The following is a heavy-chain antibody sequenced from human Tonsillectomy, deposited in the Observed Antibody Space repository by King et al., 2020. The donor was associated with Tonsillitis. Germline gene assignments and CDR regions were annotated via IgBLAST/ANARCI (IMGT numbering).Heavy chain of an antibody. CDR3: AKLLWGSGWNMIFDP. Sequence: VQLVESGGGLIQPGGSLRLSCAASGFTFSSYDMSWVRQAPGKGLEWVSGLSGSDDTTYYADSVKGRFIVSRDNSKNTMYLQANGLRAEDSAVYYCAKLLWGSGWNMIFDPWGQGTLVTVPT. J-gene: IGHJ5*02. CDR2: LSGSDDTT. CDR1: GFTFSSYD. D-gene: IGHD6-19*01. V-gene: IGHV3-23*04.